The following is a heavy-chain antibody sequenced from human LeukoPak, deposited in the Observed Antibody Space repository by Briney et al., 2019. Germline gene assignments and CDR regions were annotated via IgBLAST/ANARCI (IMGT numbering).Heavy chain of an antibody. CDR3: AKDLVYSSSVVSRDAFDI. Sequence: GGSLRLSCAASGFTFSSYATSWVRQAPGKGLEWVSAISGSGGSTYYADSVKGRFTISRDNSKNTLYLQMNSLRAEDTAVYYCAKDLVYSSSVVSRDAFDIWGQGTMVTVSS. CDR1: GFTFSSYA. D-gene: IGHD6-6*01. V-gene: IGHV3-23*01. CDR2: ISGSGGST. J-gene: IGHJ3*02.